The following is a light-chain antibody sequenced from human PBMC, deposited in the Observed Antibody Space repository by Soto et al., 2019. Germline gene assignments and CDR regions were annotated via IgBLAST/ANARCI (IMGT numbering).Light chain of an antibody. V-gene: IGKV3-20*01. Sequence: EIVLTQSPGTLSLSPGERATLSCRASQSVSSSYLAWYQQKPGQAPRLLIYGTSSRATAIPDSFSGSESGTHFSLSISRLERENFAVYFFKQYGSASWTFGQGTKVEIK. CDR3: KQYGSASWT. J-gene: IGKJ1*01. CDR2: GTS. CDR1: QSVSSSY.